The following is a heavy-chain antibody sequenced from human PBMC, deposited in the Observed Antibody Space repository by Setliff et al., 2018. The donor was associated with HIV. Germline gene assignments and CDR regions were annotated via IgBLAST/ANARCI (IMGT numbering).Heavy chain of an antibody. D-gene: IGHD2-2*01. Sequence: SETLSLTCAVYGGSFSGYYWAWIRQPPGKGLEWIGEINHSGSTNYNPSLKSRVTMSVDTSKNQFSLRLRSVTAADTAFYYCARAFILVPAARDYYYYMDVWGKGTTVTVSS. V-gene: IGHV4-34*01. J-gene: IGHJ6*03. CDR1: GGSFSGYY. CDR3: ARAFILVPAARDYYYYMDV. CDR2: INHSGST.